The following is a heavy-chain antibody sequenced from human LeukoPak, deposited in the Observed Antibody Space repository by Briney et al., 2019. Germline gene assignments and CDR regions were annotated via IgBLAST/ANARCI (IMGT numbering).Heavy chain of an antibody. CDR2: INHSGSS. D-gene: IGHD6-19*01. Sequence: SETLSLTCAVYGGSFSGYYWRWIRQPPGKGLEWIGEINHSGSSNYHPPLKRRVTISVDTSKNQSSLKLSAVTAADTAVCCCSRARVLRAVAGRGGYFQHWGQGTLVTVSS. V-gene: IGHV4-34*01. CDR3: SRARVLRAVAGRGGYFQH. CDR1: GGSFSGYY. J-gene: IGHJ1*01.